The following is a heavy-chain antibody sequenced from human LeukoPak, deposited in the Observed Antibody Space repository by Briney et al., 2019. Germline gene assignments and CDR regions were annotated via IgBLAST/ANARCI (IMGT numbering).Heavy chain of an antibody. J-gene: IGHJ4*02. D-gene: IGHD3-10*01. CDR3: ARGGGSGSYYNRFDY. CDR1: GGSISSYY. CDR2: IYTSGST. V-gene: IGHV4-4*07. Sequence: SETLSLTCAVSGGSISSYYWSWTRQPAGKGLEWIGRIYTSGSTNYNPSLKSRVTMSVDTSKNQFSLKLSSVTAADTAVYYCARGGGSGSYYNRFDYWGQGTLVTVSS.